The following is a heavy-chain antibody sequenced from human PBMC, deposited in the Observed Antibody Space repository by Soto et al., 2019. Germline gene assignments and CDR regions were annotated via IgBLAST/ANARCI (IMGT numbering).Heavy chain of an antibody. V-gene: IGHV4-39*01. Sequence: NPSETLSLTCTVSGGSISSSSYYWGWIRQPPGKGLEWIGSIYYSGSTYYNPSLKSRVTISVDTSKNQFSLKLSSVTAADTAVYYCARHILDSALDYYYMDVWGKGTTVTVSS. CDR1: GGSISSSSYY. J-gene: IGHJ6*03. D-gene: IGHD6-13*01. CDR2: IYYSGST. CDR3: ARHILDSALDYYYMDV.